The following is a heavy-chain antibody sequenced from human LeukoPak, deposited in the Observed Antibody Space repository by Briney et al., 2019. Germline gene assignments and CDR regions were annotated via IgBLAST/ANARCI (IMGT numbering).Heavy chain of an antibody. CDR2: ISPYNGDT. V-gene: IGHV1-18*01. CDR1: GYTFTNQG. CDR3: ARGKGFDY. J-gene: IGHJ4*02. Sequence: ASVTVSCKASGYTFTNQGISWVRQAPGQGLEWMGWISPYNGDTNYAQNLQGRVTMTTETSTTTAYMELRSLISDDTAVYYCARGKGFDYWGQGTLVTVSS.